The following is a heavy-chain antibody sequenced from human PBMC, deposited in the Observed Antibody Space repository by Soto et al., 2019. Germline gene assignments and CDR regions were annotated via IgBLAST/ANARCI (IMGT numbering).Heavy chain of an antibody. D-gene: IGHD3-3*01. CDR1: GFTFSSYA. CDR3: AKDLASGSVFGVVIIPYYYYGMDV. Sequence: PVGSLRLSCAASGFTFSSYAMSWVRQAPGKGLEWVSAISGSGGSTYYADSVKGRFTISRDNSKNTLYLQMNSLRAEDTAVYYCAKDLASGSVFGVVIIPYYYYGMDVWGQGATVTVSS. V-gene: IGHV3-23*01. J-gene: IGHJ6*02. CDR2: ISGSGGST.